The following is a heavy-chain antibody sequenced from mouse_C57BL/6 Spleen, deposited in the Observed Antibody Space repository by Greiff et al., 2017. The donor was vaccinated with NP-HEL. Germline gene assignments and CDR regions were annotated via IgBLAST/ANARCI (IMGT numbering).Heavy chain of an antibody. CDR3: ARLVDGSGY. V-gene: IGHV1-59*01. CDR2: IDPSDSYT. Sequence: VQLQQSGAELVRPGTSVKLSCKASGYTFTSYWMHWVKQRPGQGLEWIGVIDPSDSYTNYNQKFKGKATLTVDTSSSTAYMQLSSLTSEDSAVYYCARLVDGSGYWGQGTTLTVSS. CDR1: GYTFTSYW. D-gene: IGHD1-1*01. J-gene: IGHJ2*01.